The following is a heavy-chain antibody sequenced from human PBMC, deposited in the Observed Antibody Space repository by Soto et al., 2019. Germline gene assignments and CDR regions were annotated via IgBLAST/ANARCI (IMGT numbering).Heavy chain of an antibody. J-gene: IGHJ4*02. Sequence: GASVKVSCKASGYTFTSYYMHWVRQAPGQGLEWMGIINPSSGSTNYAQKLQGRVTMTTDTSTSTAYIELRSLRSDDTAVYYCARTGTAMVSDFDYWGQGTLVTVSS. CDR2: INPSSGST. CDR3: ARTGTAMVSDFDY. CDR1: GYTFTSYY. V-gene: IGHV1-46*01. D-gene: IGHD5-18*01.